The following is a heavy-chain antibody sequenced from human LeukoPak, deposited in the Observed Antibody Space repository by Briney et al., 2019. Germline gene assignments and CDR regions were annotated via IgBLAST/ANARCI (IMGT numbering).Heavy chain of an antibody. Sequence: GGSRRLSCAASGFTVSNNYMSWVRQAPGKGLEWVSVIYTGVSTYYADSVKGRFAISRDNSKNTLYLQMNSLRAEDTGVYYCARVRPHPIIDVWGKGTTVTVSS. J-gene: IGHJ6*03. D-gene: IGHD6-6*01. CDR2: IYTGVST. CDR1: GFTVSNNY. V-gene: IGHV3-53*01. CDR3: ARVRPHPIIDV.